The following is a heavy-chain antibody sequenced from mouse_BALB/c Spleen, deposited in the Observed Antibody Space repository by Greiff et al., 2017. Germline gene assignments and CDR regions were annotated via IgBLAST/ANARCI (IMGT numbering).Heavy chain of an antibody. CDR2: ISSGGST. CDR1: GFTFSSYA. D-gene: IGHD2-3*01. V-gene: IGHV5-6-5*01. J-gene: IGHJ3*01. CDR3: ARGQRGYYVWFAY. Sequence: EVKVEESGGGLVKPGGSLKLSCAASGFTFSSYAMSWVRQTPEKRLEWVASISSGGSTYYPDSVKGRFTISRDNARNILYLQMSSLRSEDTAMYYCARGQRGYYVWFAYWGQGTLVTVSA.